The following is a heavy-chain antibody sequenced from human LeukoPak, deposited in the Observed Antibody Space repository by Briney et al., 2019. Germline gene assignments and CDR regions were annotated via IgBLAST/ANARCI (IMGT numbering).Heavy chain of an antibody. CDR2: ISGSGGST. CDR1: GSTFSSYA. D-gene: IGHD3-9*01. V-gene: IGHV3-23*01. J-gene: IGHJ6*02. CDR3: AKVAQNYDILTGYHYYYGMDV. Sequence: GGSLRLSCAASGSTFSSYAMSWVRQAPGKGLEWVSAISGSGGSTYYADSVKGRFTISRDHSKNKLYLQMNSLRAEDTAVYYCAKVAQNYDILTGYHYYYGMDVWGQGTTVTVSS.